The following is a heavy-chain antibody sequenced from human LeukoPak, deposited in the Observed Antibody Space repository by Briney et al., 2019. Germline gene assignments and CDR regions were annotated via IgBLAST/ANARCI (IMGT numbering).Heavy chain of an antibody. D-gene: IGHD1-26*01. CDR2: ISSSSSYI. J-gene: IGHJ5*02. CDR3: ARDPAVGATMYNWFDP. Sequence: GGSLGLSCAASGFTFSSYSMNWVRQAPGKGLEWVSSISSSSSYIYYADSVKGRFTISRDNAKNSLYLQMNSLRAEDTAVYYCARDPAVGATMYNWFDPWGQGTLVTVSS. V-gene: IGHV3-21*01. CDR1: GFTFSSYS.